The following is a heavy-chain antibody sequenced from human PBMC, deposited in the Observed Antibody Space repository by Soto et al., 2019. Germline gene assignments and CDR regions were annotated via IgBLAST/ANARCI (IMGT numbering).Heavy chain of an antibody. J-gene: IGHJ6*02. CDR3: ARDHRITMIVVVPYYYYGMDV. Sequence: SVKVSCKASGGTFSSYAISWVRQAPGQGLEWMGGIIPIFGTANYAQKFQGRVTITADESTSTAYMELSSLRPEDTAVYYCARDHRITMIVVVPYYYYGMDVWGQGTTVTVSS. D-gene: IGHD3-22*01. CDR2: IIPIFGTA. V-gene: IGHV1-69*13. CDR1: GGTFSSYA.